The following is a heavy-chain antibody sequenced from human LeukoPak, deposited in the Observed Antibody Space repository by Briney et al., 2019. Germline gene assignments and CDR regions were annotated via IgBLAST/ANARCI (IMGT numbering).Heavy chain of an antibody. CDR3: AAGGQLLYDY. CDR2: IYYSGST. CDR1: GGSISSYY. Sequence: SETLSLTCTVSGGSISSYYWSWIRQPPGKGLEWIGYIYYSGSTNYNPSLKSRVTISVDTSRNQFSLKLSSVTAADTAVYYCAAGGQLLYDYWGQGTLVTVSS. D-gene: IGHD2-8*01. V-gene: IGHV4-59*01. J-gene: IGHJ4*02.